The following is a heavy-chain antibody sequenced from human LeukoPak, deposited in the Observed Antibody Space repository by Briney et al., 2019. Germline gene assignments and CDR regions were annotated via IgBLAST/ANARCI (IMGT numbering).Heavy chain of an antibody. J-gene: IGHJ4*02. V-gene: IGHV3-30*18. D-gene: IGHD2-21*01. Sequence: PGGSLRLSCAASGFTFSSYGMHWVRQAPGKGLGWVAVISYDGSNKYYADSVKGRFTISRDNSKNTLYLQMNSLRAEDTAVYYCANGRVSRRVVSPMGYWCQGTLVTVS. CDR3: ANGRVSRRVVSPMGY. CDR1: GFTFSSYG. CDR2: ISYDGSNK.